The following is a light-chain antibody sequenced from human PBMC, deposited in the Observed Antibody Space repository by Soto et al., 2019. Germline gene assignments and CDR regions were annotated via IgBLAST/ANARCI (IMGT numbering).Light chain of an antibody. CDR1: ENVGTN. J-gene: IGKJ4*01. CDR2: GSS. V-gene: IGKV3D-15*01. CDR3: QQYNNWGLS. Sequence: IVLTQSPATLSVSPGQRVTLSCRASENVGTNLAWYQQRPGQPPRLLIYGSSTRATGISATFSGSGSRTEFTLTTSSLQSEDSAVYYCQQYNNWGLSFGGGTRVEIK.